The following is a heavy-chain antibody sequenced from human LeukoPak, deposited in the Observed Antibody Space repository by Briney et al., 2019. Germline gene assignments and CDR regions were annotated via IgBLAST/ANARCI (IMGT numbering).Heavy chain of an antibody. CDR2: IYCGGST. Sequence: GGSLRLSCAASGFTVSSNYMRWVRRAPGKGLVWVSVIYCGGSTYYSESLKGRFTISRDNSKNTLYLQMNSARAQDTAVYYCAREGDSSGYYYWFDLWGQGTLVTVSS. D-gene: IGHD3-22*01. V-gene: IGHV3-66*01. J-gene: IGHJ5*02. CDR3: AREGDSSGYYYWFDL. CDR1: GFTVSSNY.